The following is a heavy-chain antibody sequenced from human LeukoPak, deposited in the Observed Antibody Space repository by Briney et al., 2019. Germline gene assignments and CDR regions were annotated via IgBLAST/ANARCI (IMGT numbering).Heavy chain of an antibody. J-gene: IGHJ3*02. D-gene: IGHD1-26*01. CDR1: GGSFSDYY. CDR2: INHSEST. V-gene: IGHV4-34*01. Sequence: MPSETLSLACAVYGGSFSDYYWSWIRQPPGKGLEWIGEINHSESTNYNPSLKSRVTISVDTSKNQFSLELSSVTAADTAVYYCARVAGTYSDAFDIWGQGTMVTVSS. CDR3: ARVAGTYSDAFDI.